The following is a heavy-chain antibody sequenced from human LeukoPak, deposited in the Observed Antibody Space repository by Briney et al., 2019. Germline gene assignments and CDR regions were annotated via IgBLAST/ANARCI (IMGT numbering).Heavy chain of an antibody. Sequence: GGSLRLSCAASGFTFSSYGMHWVRQAPGKGLEWVAAIWYDGSNKYYADSVKGRLTISRDNSKNTLYLQMNSLRAEDTAVYYCARTVYDSSGYYFDYWGQGTLVTVSS. D-gene: IGHD3-22*01. V-gene: IGHV3-33*01. CDR2: IWYDGSNK. CDR1: GFTFSSYG. CDR3: ARTVYDSSGYYFDY. J-gene: IGHJ4*02.